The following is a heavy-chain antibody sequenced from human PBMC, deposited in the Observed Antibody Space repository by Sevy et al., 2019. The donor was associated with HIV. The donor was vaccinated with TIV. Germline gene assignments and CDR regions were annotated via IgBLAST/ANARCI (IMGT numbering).Heavy chain of an antibody. CDR1: RFTFGTYD. J-gene: IGHJ4*02. CDR2: ISHAGSNQ. D-gene: IGHD3-16*01. V-gene: IGHV3-30*18. Sequence: GGSLRLSCAASRFTFGTYDIHWVRQAPGKGLEWVAVISHAGSNQYYTDSVKGRFTISRDDSKNKAYLQMNSLRAHDSGVYYCAKGQGYDYIWGNERSEYYYDYWGQGTLVTVSS. CDR3: AKGQGYDYIWGNERSEYYYDY.